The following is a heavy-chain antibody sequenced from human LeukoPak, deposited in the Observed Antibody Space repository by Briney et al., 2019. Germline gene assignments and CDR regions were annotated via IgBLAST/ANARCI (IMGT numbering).Heavy chain of an antibody. J-gene: IGHJ4*02. D-gene: IGHD5-18*01. CDR3: ARGYVGYSYGYLFDY. CDR2: ISSSGSTI. Sequence: PGGSLRLSCAASGFTFSSYEMNWVRQAPGKGLEWVSYISSSGSTIYYADSVKGRFTISRDNAKNSLYLQMNSLRAEDTAVYYCARGYVGYSYGYLFDYWGQGTLVTVSS. V-gene: IGHV3-48*03. CDR1: GFTFSSYE.